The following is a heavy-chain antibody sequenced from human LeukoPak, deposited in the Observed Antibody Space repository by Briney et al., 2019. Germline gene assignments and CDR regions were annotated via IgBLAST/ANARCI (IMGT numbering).Heavy chain of an antibody. CDR3: ARVLCSSTSCYVDY. Sequence: GASVKVSCKASGYTFSSYDINWVRQAIGRGLEWMGWMNPNSGDRGYAQKFQGRVTITRNTSISTAYMELSSLRSEDTAVYYCARVLCSSTSCYVDYWGQGTLVTVSS. J-gene: IGHJ4*02. V-gene: IGHV1-8*03. CDR2: MNPNSGDR. D-gene: IGHD2-2*01. CDR1: GYTFSSYD.